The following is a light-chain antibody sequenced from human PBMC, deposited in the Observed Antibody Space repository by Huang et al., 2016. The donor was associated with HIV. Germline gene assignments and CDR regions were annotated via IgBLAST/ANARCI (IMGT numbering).Light chain of an antibody. CDR1: QSISTY. Sequence: IQMTQSPTSLSASVGDRVSIVCRASQSISTYLNWYQQKPGKAPKLLISSASTLHSGVPSRFSGSGSGTEFTLTIRGLQLDDFATYYCQQSYSALSSFGRGTRL. V-gene: IGKV1-39*01. J-gene: IGKJ5*01. CDR2: SAS. CDR3: QQSYSALSS.